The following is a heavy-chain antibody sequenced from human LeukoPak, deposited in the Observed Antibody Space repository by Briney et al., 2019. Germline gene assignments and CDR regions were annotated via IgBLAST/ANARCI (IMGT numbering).Heavy chain of an antibody. Sequence: ASVKVSCKASGYTFTSYGISWVRQAPGQGLEWMGWISAYNGNTNYAQKLQGGVTMTTDTSTSTAYMELRSLRSDDTAVYYCAREGPSGYDSSGPFDYWGQGTLVTVSS. V-gene: IGHV1-18*01. CDR3: AREGPSGYDSSGPFDY. D-gene: IGHD3-22*01. CDR1: GYTFTSYG. J-gene: IGHJ4*02. CDR2: ISAYNGNT.